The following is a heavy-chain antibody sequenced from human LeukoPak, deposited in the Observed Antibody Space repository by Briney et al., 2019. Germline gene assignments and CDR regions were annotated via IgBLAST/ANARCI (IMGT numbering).Heavy chain of an antibody. V-gene: IGHV1-24*01. J-gene: IGHJ4*02. Sequence: ASVKVSCKVSGYTLTELSMHWVRQAPGKGLEWMGGFDPEDGETIYAQKFQGRVTMTEDTSTDTAYMELSSLRSEDTAVYYCAKGLRPTVTTFYYFDYWGQGTLVTVSS. CDR3: AKGLRPTVTTFYYFDY. CDR2: FDPEDGET. CDR1: GYTLTELS. D-gene: IGHD4-17*01.